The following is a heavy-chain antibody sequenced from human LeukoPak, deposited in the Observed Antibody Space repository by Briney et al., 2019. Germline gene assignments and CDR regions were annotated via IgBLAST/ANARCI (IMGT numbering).Heavy chain of an antibody. CDR1: GFTFSRYA. Sequence: PGGSLRLPCAASGFTFSRYAMSWVRQAPGKALEWVSAISGSGVSTYYADSEKGRFTISRDNSENTLSLKMKRLSAEHSAVYHCAKDSSAVTTYYYYYMDVWGKGNTVTVSS. V-gene: IGHV3-23*01. CDR2: ISGSGVST. J-gene: IGHJ6*03. D-gene: IGHD4-17*01. CDR3: AKDSSAVTTYYYYYMDV.